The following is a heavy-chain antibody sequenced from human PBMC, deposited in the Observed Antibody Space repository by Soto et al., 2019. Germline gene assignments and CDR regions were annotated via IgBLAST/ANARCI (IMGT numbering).Heavy chain of an antibody. Sequence: PGESLKISGKTSGDSFTTDWIGWVRQMPGKGLEWMGVIYPGDSRTRYSPPFQGQVTISADKSISTAYLRWRSLKASDTALYYCATRRLLSPESSPWGPGTLVTVSS. CDR1: GDSFTTDW. J-gene: IGHJ5*02. CDR2: IYPGDSRT. V-gene: IGHV5-51*01. CDR3: ATRRLLSPESSP. D-gene: IGHD3-10*01.